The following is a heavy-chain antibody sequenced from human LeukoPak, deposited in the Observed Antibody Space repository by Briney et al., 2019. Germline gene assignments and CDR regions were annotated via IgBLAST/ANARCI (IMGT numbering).Heavy chain of an antibody. CDR3: ARGIAAASDY. D-gene: IGHD6-13*01. V-gene: IGHV1-3*01. CDR1: GYTFTIYT. Sequence: ASVKLSCNSSGYTFTIYTMHWVRHAPGQRLELIVCITAGNDNRKYSYTFQGRVTITRDTSASTAYMELSSLRSEDTAVYYCARGIAAASDYWGQGTLVSVSS. CDR2: ITAGNDNR. J-gene: IGHJ4*02.